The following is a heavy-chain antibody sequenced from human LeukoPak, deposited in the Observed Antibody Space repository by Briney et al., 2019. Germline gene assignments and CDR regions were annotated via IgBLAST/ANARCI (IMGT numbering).Heavy chain of an antibody. D-gene: IGHD1-26*01. V-gene: IGHV1-46*01. CDR2: INPSGGST. CDR3: ARAPGSGSYPFDY. Sequence: ASVKVSCKASGYTFTSYGISWVRQPPAQGLEWMGIINPSGGSTSYAQKFQGRVTMTRDTSTSTVYMELSSLRSEDTAVYYCARAPGSGSYPFDYWGQGTLVTVSS. J-gene: IGHJ4*02. CDR1: GYTFTSYG.